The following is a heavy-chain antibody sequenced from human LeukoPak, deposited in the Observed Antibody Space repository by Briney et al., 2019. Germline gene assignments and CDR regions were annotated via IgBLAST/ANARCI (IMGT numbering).Heavy chain of an antibody. Sequence: HTGGSLRLSCAASGFTFSHYGIHWVRQAPGRGLEWVSGISAGGDLTFHADPVKGRFTISRDNSKNTLYLQMNSLRADDTAEYYCAKSLLTTASGTGRAFDLWGQGTMVTVSS. CDR2: ISAGGDLT. D-gene: IGHD1-26*01. J-gene: IGHJ3*01. CDR1: GFTFSHYG. V-gene: IGHV3-23*01. CDR3: AKSLLTTASGTGRAFDL.